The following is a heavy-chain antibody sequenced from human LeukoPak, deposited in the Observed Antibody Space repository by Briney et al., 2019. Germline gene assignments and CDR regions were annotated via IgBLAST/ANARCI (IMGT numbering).Heavy chain of an antibody. CDR3: ARDMYDSSGYYYIEVDY. J-gene: IGHJ4*02. V-gene: IGHV4-31*03. CDR2: IYYSGST. D-gene: IGHD3-22*01. Sequence: SETLSLTCTVSGGSISSGGYYWSWIRQHPGKGLEWIGYIYYSGSTYYNPSLKSRVTISVDTSKNQFSLKLSSVTAADTAVYYCARDMYDSSGYYYIEVDYWGQGTLVTVSS. CDR1: GGSISSGGYY.